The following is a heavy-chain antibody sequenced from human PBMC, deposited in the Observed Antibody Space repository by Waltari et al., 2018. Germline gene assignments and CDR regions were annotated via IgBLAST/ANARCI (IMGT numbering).Heavy chain of an antibody. V-gene: IGHV3-48*03. Sequence: EVQLVESGGGLVQPGGSLRLSCAASEFIFSNYEMNWVRQTPGKGLELILCIRSSGGTIYYAASVEGRFTISRDNAKKSLYLQMNSLRAEDTAVYYCARDQEIIVGGMDVWGQGTAVTVSS. CDR2: IRSSGGTI. J-gene: IGHJ6*02. D-gene: IGHD3-22*01. CDR3: ARDQEIIVGGMDV. CDR1: EFIFSNYE.